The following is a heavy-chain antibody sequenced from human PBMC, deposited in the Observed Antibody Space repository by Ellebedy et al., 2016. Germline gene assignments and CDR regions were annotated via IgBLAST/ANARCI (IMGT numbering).Heavy chain of an antibody. J-gene: IGHJ3*02. D-gene: IGHD5-24*01. CDR3: ARFRDGYSSDAFDI. Sequence: SETLSLTCTVSGGSISSYYWSWIRQPPGKGLEWIGYIYYSGSTNYNPSLKSRVPISVDKSKNQFSLKLSSVTAADTAVYYCARFRDGYSSDAFDIWGQGTMVTVSS. CDR1: GGSISSYY. CDR2: IYYSGST. V-gene: IGHV4-59*08.